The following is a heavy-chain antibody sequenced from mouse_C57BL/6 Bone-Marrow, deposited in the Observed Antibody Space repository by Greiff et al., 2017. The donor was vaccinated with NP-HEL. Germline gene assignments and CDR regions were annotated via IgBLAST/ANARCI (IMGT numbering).Heavy chain of an antibody. CDR2: INPYNGGT. CDR3: ARDGSSYYYAMDY. CDR1: GYTFTDYY. J-gene: IGHJ4*01. D-gene: IGHD1-1*01. V-gene: IGHV1-19*01. Sequence: VQLKESGPVLVKPGASVKMSCKASGYTFTDYYMNWVKQSHGKSLEWIGVINPYNGGTSYNQKFKGKATLTVDQSSSTAYMELNSLTSEDSAVYYCARDGSSYYYAMDYWGQGTSVSVSS.